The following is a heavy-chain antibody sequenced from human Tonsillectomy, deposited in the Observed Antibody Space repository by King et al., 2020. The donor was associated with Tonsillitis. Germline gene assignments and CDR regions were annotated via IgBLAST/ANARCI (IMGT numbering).Heavy chain of an antibody. CDR2: LSGSDGGT. D-gene: IGHD4-17*01. Sequence: VQLVESGGGLVQPGGSLRLSCAVSGFTFSNYVMNWVRQAPGKGLEWVSALSGSDGGTYYADSVKGRFTISRDNSKNTLYLQMNSLRVEDTAVYYCAKARDYGDWHYYLSGMDVWGQGTTVTVSS. J-gene: IGHJ6*02. CDR3: AKARDYGDWHYYLSGMDV. V-gene: IGHV3-23*04. CDR1: GFTFSNYV.